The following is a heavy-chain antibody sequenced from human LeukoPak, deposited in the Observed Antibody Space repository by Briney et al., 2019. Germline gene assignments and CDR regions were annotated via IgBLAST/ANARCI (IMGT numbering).Heavy chain of an antibody. J-gene: IGHJ4*02. V-gene: IGHV3-23*01. Sequence: GGSLRLSCAASGFTFSSYAMSWVRQAPGKGLGWVSAISGSGSSTYYADSVKGRFTISRDNSKNTLYLQMNSLRAEDTAVYYCAKSTPLGYCSSTNCYKPPYWGQGTLVTVSS. D-gene: IGHD2-2*02. CDR1: GFTFSSYA. CDR3: AKSTPLGYCSSTNCYKPPY. CDR2: ISGSGSST.